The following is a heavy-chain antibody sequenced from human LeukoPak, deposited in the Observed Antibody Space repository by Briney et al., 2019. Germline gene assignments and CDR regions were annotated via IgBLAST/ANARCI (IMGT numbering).Heavy chain of an antibody. Sequence: ASVKVSCKASGYTFTSYDINWVRQATGQGLEWMGWMNPNSGNTGYAQKFQGRVTMTRNISISTAYMELSSLRSEDTAVYYCARGVFDGGLITMVRGVIITWSNWFDPWGQGTLVTVSS. CDR1: GYTFTSYD. CDR2: MNPNSGNT. J-gene: IGHJ5*02. CDR3: ARGVFDGGLITMVRGVIITWSNWFDP. D-gene: IGHD3-10*01. V-gene: IGHV1-8*01.